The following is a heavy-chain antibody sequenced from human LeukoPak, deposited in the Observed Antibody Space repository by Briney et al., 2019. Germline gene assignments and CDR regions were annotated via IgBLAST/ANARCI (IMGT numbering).Heavy chain of an antibody. D-gene: IGHD6-13*01. CDR3: ARGIAAAGLYGMDV. J-gene: IGHJ6*02. CDR2: ISSSGSTI. Sequence: GGSLRLSCAASGFTFSSYEMNWVRQAPGKGLEWVSYISSSGSTIYYADSVKGRFTISRDNAKNSLYLQMNSLRAEDTAVYYCARGIAAAGLYGMDVWGQGTTVTVSS. V-gene: IGHV3-48*03. CDR1: GFTFSSYE.